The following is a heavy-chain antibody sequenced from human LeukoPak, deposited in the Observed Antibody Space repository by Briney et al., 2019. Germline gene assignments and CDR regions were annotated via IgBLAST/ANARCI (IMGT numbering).Heavy chain of an antibody. D-gene: IGHD3-10*01. J-gene: IGHJ4*02. CDR2: ISSSGSTI. Sequence: GGSLRLSCAASGFTFSDYYMSWIRQAPGKGLEWVSYISSSGSTIYYADSVKGRFTISRDNAKNSLYLQMNSLRAEDRAVYYCAREDYYGSGTYFDYWGQGTLVTVSS. CDR3: AREDYYGSGTYFDY. V-gene: IGHV3-11*01. CDR1: GFTFSDYY.